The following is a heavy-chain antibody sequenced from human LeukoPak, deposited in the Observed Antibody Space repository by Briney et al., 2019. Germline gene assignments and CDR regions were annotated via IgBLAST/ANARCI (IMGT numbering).Heavy chain of an antibody. D-gene: IGHD6-6*01. V-gene: IGHV3-7*01. CDR3: TRGGAARPDY. CDR1: GFSFSSYW. CDR2: IDQRGSDK. Sequence: GGSLRLSCAASGFSFSSYWMTWVRQAPGKGLEWVARIDQRGSDKHYVDSVKGRFTVSRDNAKNSLFLQMNSLGDEDTAVYYCTRGGAARPDYWGQGTLVTVSS. J-gene: IGHJ4*02.